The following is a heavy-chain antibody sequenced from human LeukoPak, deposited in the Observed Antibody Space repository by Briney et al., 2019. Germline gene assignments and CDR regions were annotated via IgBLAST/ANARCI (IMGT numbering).Heavy chain of an antibody. J-gene: IGHJ4*02. CDR3: ARMGEILYPDY. CDR2: ISPSGTDI. V-gene: IGHV3-11*04. Sequence: GGSLRLSCAVSGFTFSDTYMTWIRQAPGKGLESLSYISPSGTDISYADSVKGRFTISRDNSKNTLYLQMNSLRAEDTAVYYCARMGEILYPDYWGQGTLVTVSS. D-gene: IGHD2-8*01. CDR1: GFTFSDTY.